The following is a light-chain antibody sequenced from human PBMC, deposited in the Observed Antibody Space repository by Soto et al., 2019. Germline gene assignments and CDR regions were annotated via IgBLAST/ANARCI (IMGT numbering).Light chain of an antibody. V-gene: IGLV3-21*02. J-gene: IGLJ3*02. Sequence: SYELTQRPWVSVAPGQTSRIPCGGNNIGSKSAHWYQQKPGQAPVLVVYDDSDRPSGIPERFSGSNSGNTATLTISRVGAGDEADYYCQVWDSSRGVFGGGTKVTVL. CDR3: QVWDSSRGV. CDR2: DDS. CDR1: NIGSKS.